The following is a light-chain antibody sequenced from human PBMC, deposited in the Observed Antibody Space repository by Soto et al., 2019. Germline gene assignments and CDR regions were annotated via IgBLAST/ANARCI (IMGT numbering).Light chain of an antibody. CDR1: QSISTW. J-gene: IGKJ1*01. CDR2: DVS. CDR3: QQYNTLWT. Sequence: DIQMTQSPSTLSASVGDRVTITCRASQSISTWLAWYQQKPGKAPKLLIYDVSSLESGVPARFSGSGSGTEFTLTISSLQPDDLAICYCQQYNTLWTFGQGTKGEIK. V-gene: IGKV1-5*01.